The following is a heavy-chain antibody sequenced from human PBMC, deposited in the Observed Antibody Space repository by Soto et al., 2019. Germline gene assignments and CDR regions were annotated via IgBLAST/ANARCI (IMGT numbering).Heavy chain of an antibody. CDR2: IIPIFGTA. V-gene: IGHV1-69*12. J-gene: IGHJ4*02. CDR1: GGTFSSYA. Sequence: QVQLVQSGAEVKKPGSSVKVSCKASGGTFSSYAISWVRQAPGQGLEWMGGIIPIFGTANYAQKFQGRVTITADESTSTAYMELSSRRSEDTAVYYCARETIEQLGSLIFDYWGQGTLVTVSS. D-gene: IGHD6-6*01. CDR3: ARETIEQLGSLIFDY.